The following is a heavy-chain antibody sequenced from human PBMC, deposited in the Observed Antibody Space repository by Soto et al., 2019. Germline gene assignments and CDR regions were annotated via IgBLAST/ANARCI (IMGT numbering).Heavy chain of an antibody. Sequence: EVLLLESGGGLVQPGGSLRLSCAASGFTFSSYAMSWVRQAPGKGLEWVSVISGSGGNTYYADSVRGRFTISRDNSKHRLYLHINSLRAADTAVYYCATNRGVVVATPVDFWGQGTPVTVPS. D-gene: IGHD2-15*01. CDR1: GFTFSSYA. CDR3: ATNRGVVVATPVDF. CDR2: ISGSGGNT. V-gene: IGHV3-23*01. J-gene: IGHJ4*01.